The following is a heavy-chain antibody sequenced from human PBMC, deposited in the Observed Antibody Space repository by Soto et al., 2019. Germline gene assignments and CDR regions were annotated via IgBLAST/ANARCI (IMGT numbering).Heavy chain of an antibody. D-gene: IGHD5-18*01. CDR1: GDSISSSNYY. Sequence: QLQLQESGPGLVKPSETLSLTCTVSGDSISSSNYYWGWIRQPPGKDLEWIGSIFYSGNTFYNPSLKSRVTISVDTSNNQFSLKLSSVTAADTAVYYCALRTYTYGHFFDYWGQGTLVSVSS. J-gene: IGHJ4*02. V-gene: IGHV4-39*01. CDR3: ALRTYTYGHFFDY. CDR2: IFYSGNT.